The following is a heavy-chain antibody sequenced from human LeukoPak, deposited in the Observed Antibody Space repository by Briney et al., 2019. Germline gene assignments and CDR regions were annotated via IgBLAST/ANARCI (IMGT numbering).Heavy chain of an antibody. CDR1: GGSISSSSYY. J-gene: IGHJ4*02. V-gene: IGHV4-39*07. CDR2: IYYSGGT. Sequence: SETLSLTCTVSGGSISSSSYYWGWIRQPPGKGLEWIGSIYYSGGTYYNPSLKSRVTISVDTSKNQFSLKLSSVTAADTAAYYCARDGYKYGVDYWGQGTLVTVSS. CDR3: ARDGYKYGVDY. D-gene: IGHD5-24*01.